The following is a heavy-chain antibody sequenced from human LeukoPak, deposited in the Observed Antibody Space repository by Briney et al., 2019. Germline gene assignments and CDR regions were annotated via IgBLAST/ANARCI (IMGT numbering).Heavy chain of an antibody. Sequence: SETLSLTCTVSGGSISSGGYYWSWIRQHPGKGLEWIGYIYYGGSTYYNPSLKSRVTTSVDTSKNQFSLKLSSVTAADTAVYYCARDSYDYGGNSEAFDIWGQGTMVTVSS. D-gene: IGHD4-23*01. CDR3: ARDSYDYGGNSEAFDI. CDR2: IYYGGST. CDR1: GGSISSGGYY. V-gene: IGHV4-31*03. J-gene: IGHJ3*02.